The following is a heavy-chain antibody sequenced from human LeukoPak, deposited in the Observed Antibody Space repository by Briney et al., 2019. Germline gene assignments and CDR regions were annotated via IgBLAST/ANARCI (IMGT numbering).Heavy chain of an antibody. J-gene: IGHJ5*02. Sequence: GGSLRLSCAASGFTFSSYWMSWVRQAPGKGLEWVSVIYSGGNTYYADSVKGRFTISRDNSKNTLWLQMNSLRVEDTAVYYCARGGAIDWFDPWGQGTLVTVSS. V-gene: IGHV3-53*01. D-gene: IGHD3-16*01. CDR2: IYSGGNT. CDR1: GFTFSSYW. CDR3: ARGGAIDWFDP.